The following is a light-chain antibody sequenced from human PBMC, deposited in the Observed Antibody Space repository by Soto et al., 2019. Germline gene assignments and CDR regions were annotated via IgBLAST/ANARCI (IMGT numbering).Light chain of an antibody. CDR1: QSVSSTY. Sequence: EIVLTQSPGTLSLSPGERATLSCRASQSVSSTYLAWNQQKPGQAPRLLIYGASNRATGIPDRFSGSGSGTDFTLTISRLELEDFAVYYCQQYGSSPPITFGQGTRLEIK. CDR3: QQYGSSPPIT. CDR2: GAS. J-gene: IGKJ5*01. V-gene: IGKV3-20*01.